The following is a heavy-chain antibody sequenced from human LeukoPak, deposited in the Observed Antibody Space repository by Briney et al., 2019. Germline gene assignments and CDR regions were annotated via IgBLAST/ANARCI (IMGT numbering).Heavy chain of an antibody. D-gene: IGHD2-15*01. Sequence: GGSLRLSCAASGFTVSSNYMSWVRQAPGKGLEWVSVIYSGGSTYYADSVKGRFTISRDNSKNTLYLQMNSLRAEDTAVYYCANTARVALYYFDYWGQGTLVTVSS. CDR3: ANTARVALYYFDY. V-gene: IGHV3-53*01. CDR2: IYSGGST. J-gene: IGHJ4*02. CDR1: GFTVSSNY.